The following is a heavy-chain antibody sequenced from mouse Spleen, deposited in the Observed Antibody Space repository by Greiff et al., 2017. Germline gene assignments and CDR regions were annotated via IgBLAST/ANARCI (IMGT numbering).Heavy chain of an antibody. CDR1: GYTFTSYW. CDR2: IYPGSGST. J-gene: IGHJ1*03. CDR3: ARKGTGTSDWYFDV. V-gene: IGHV1-55*01. Sequence: QVQLQQPGAELVKPGASVKMSCKASGYTFTSYWITWVKQRPGQGLEWIGDIYPGSGSTNYNEKFKSKATLTVDTSSSTAYMQLSSLTSEDSSVYYCARKGTGTSDWYFDVWGTGTTVTVSS. D-gene: IGHD4-1*01.